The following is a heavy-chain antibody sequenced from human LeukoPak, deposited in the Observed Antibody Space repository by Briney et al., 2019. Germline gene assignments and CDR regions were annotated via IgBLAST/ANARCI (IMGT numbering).Heavy chain of an antibody. J-gene: IGHJ4*02. CDR3: ATAFAGNLVDD. V-gene: IGHV1-24*01. CDR1: GYNLSDLS. Sequence: ASVKVSCKVSGYNLSDLSMHWVRQAPGKGLEWMGSFALEDGEKVYAQKFQGRVTMTEDTSTDTAYMELSSLRSEDTAVYYCATAFAGNLVDDWGQGTLVTVSS. CDR2: FALEDGEK. D-gene: IGHD1-14*01.